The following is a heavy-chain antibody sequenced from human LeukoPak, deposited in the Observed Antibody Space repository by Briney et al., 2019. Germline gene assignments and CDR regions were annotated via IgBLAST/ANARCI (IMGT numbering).Heavy chain of an antibody. CDR2: IYTSGST. J-gene: IGHJ3*02. D-gene: IGHD3-10*01. CDR1: GGSISSYY. V-gene: IGHV4-4*07. CDR3: ARHGGVVRGQGSDAFDI. Sequence: SETLSLTCTVSGGSISSYYWSWIRQPAGKGLEWIGRIYTSGSTNYNPSLKSRVTMSVDTSKNQFSLKLTSVTAADTAVYYCARHGGVVRGQGSDAFDIWGQGTMVTVSS.